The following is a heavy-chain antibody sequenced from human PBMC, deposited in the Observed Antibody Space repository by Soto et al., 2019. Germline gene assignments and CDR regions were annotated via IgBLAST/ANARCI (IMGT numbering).Heavy chain of an antibody. J-gene: IGHJ4*02. CDR3: ARAADVGYGSGWYAY. V-gene: IGHV4-34*01. Sequence: SETLSLTCAVYGGSLSGYYWSWIRQPPGKGLEWIGEINDSGSTNYNPSLKSRVTVSLDTSMNQFSLKLRSVTAADTAAYYCARAADVGYGSGWYAYWGQGALVTVSS. CDR1: GGSLSGYY. D-gene: IGHD6-19*01. CDR2: INDSGST.